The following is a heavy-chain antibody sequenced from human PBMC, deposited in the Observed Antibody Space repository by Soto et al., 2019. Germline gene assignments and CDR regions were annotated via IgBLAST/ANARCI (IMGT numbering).Heavy chain of an antibody. CDR3: VRGGTKTLRDWFDP. V-gene: IGHV4-4*07. J-gene: IGHJ5*02. D-gene: IGHD1-1*01. CDR2: IYATGTT. CDR1: GASISGFS. Sequence: SATLSLTCTVSGASISGFSWSWIRKSAGKGREWIGRIYATGTTDYNPSLKSRVMMSVDTSKKQLSLKLRSVTAADTAVYYCVRGGTKTLRDWFDPWGQG.